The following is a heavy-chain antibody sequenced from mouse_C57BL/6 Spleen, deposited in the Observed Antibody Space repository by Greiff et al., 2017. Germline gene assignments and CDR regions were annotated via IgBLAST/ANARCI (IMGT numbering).Heavy chain of an antibody. CDR3: ARGGVYYDSLFAY. D-gene: IGHD2-4*01. J-gene: IGHJ3*01. V-gene: IGHV1-26*01. CDR2: INPNNGGT. Sequence: EVQLQQSGPELVKPGASVKISCKASGYTFTDYYMNWVKQSHGKSLEWIGDINPNNGGTSYNQKFKGKATLTVDKSSSTAYMELRSLTSEDSAVYYCARGGVYYDSLFAYWGQGTLVTVSA. CDR1: GYTFTDYY.